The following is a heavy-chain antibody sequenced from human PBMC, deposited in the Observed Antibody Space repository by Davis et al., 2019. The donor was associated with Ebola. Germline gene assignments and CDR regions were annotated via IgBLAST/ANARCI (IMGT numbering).Heavy chain of an antibody. D-gene: IGHD2-15*01. V-gene: IGHV3-53*05. Sequence: GESLKISCAASGFTVSSNYMSWVRQAPGKGLEWVSVIYSGASTYYADSVKGRFTISRDNSKNTLYLQMNSLRAEDTAVYYCAKDMVVAATIIGAFDIWGQGTMVTVSS. CDR1: GFTVSSNY. CDR3: AKDMVVAATIIGAFDI. CDR2: IYSGAST. J-gene: IGHJ3*02.